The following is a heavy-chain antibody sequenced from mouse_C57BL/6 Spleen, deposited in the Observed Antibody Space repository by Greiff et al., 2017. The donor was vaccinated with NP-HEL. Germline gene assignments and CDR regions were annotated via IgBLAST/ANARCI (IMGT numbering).Heavy chain of an antibody. CDR2: ISYSGST. CDR1: GYSITSGYD. CDR3: ARDKRGYGSSSAWFAY. V-gene: IGHV3-1*01. D-gene: IGHD1-1*01. J-gene: IGHJ3*01. Sequence: ESGPGMVKPSQSLSLTCTVTGYSITSGYDWHWIRHFPGNKLEWMGYISYSGSTNYNPSLKSRISITHDTSKNHFFLKLNSVTTEDTATYYCARDKRGYGSSSAWFAYWGQGTLVTVSA.